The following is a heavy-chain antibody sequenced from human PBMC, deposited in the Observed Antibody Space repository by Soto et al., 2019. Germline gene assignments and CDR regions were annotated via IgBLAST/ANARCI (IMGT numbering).Heavy chain of an antibody. V-gene: IGHV3-23*01. J-gene: IGHJ5*02. CDR1: GFTFSSYA. Sequence: EVQLLESGGGLVQPGGSLRLSCAASGFTFSSYAMSWVRQAPGKGLEWVSAISGSGENTYYADSVKGRFTISRDNSKNTLYLQINSLRAEDTAVFYCAKDISFLLTTGNWFDPWGQGTLVTVSS. CDR2: ISGSGENT. D-gene: IGHD3-22*01. CDR3: AKDISFLLTTGNWFDP.